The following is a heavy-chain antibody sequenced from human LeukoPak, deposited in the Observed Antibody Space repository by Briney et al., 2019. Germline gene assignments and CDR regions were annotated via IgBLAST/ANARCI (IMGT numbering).Heavy chain of an antibody. CDR1: GGSISSYY. D-gene: IGHD1-1*01. V-gene: IGHV4-59*08. CDR2: ISYSGST. Sequence: SETLSLTCTVSGGSISSYYWSWIRQPTGKGLEWIGHISYSGSTNYSPSLNSRVTISVDTSKNQFSLKLSSVTAADTAVYYCARYGTWGRTFDYWGQGTLVTVSS. J-gene: IGHJ4*02. CDR3: ARYGTWGRTFDY.